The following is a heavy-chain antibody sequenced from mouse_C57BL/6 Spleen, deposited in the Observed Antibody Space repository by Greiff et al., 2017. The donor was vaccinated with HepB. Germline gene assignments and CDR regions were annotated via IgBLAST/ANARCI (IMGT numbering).Heavy chain of an antibody. CDR2: IYPRSGNT. V-gene: IGHV1-81*01. CDR1: GYTFTSYG. J-gene: IGHJ2*01. CDR3: ARKDGDPLSYYFDY. Sequence: QVQLQQSGAELARPGASVKLSCKASGYTFTSYGISWVKQRTGQGLEWIGEIYPRSGNTYYNEKFKGKATLTADKSSSTAYMELRSLTSEDSAVYFCARKDGDPLSYYFDYWGQGTTLTVSS. D-gene: IGHD6-1*01.